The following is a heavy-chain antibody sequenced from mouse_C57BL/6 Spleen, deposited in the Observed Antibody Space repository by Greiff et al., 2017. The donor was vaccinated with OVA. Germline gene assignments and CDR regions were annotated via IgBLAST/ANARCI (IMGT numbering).Heavy chain of an antibody. CDR3: ARSGSTGTGDYFDY. V-gene: IGHV1-81*01. J-gene: IGHJ2*01. Sequence: VQLQESGAELARPGASVKLSCKASGYTFTSYGISWVKQRTGQGLEWIGEIYPRSGNTYYNEKFKGKATLTADKSSSTAYMELRSLTSEDSAVYFCARSGSTGTGDYFDYWGQGTTLTVSS. CDR2: IYPRSGNT. CDR1: GYTFTSYG. D-gene: IGHD4-1*02.